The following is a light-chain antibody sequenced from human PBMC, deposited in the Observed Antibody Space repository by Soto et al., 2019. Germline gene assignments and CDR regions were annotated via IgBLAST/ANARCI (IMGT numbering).Light chain of an antibody. CDR2: DTS. Sequence: EIVVTQSPATLSVSPGERVTLSCRASQSVSSSLAWYQRRPGQAPRLLIYDTSTRAAGIAARFSGSGSGTEFTLTISSLQSEDFAVYYCQQYVHWPPGTFGQGTKVDIK. CDR1: QSVSSS. V-gene: IGKV3-15*01. CDR3: QQYVHWPPGT. J-gene: IGKJ1*01.